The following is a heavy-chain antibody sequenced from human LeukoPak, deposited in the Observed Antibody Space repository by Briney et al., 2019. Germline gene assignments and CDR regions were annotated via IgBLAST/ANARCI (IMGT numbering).Heavy chain of an antibody. CDR2: INHSGST. V-gene: IGHV4-34*01. CDR3: ARNTVTKNLYYYYYMDV. J-gene: IGHJ6*03. CDR1: GGSFSGYY. Sequence: SETLSLTCAVYGGSFSGYYWSWIRQPPGKGLEWIGEINHSGSTNYNPSLKSRVTISVDTSKNQFSLKLSSVTAADTAVYYCARNTVTKNLYYYYYMDVWGKGTTVTVSS. D-gene: IGHD4-17*01.